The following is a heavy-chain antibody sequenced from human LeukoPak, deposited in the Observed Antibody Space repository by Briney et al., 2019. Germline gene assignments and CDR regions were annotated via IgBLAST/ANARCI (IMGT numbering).Heavy chain of an antibody. CDR3: ARQGRRSWLDY. V-gene: IGHV5-10-1*01. CDR1: GYSFTSYW. D-gene: IGHD6-13*01. Sequence: GESLKISCKGSGYSFTSYWISWVRQMPGKGPEWMGRIEPSDSYNNYSPSFQGHVAISADKSIRTANLQWSSLKASDTAMNYCARQGRRSWLDYWGQGTLVTVSS. J-gene: IGHJ4*02. CDR2: IEPSDSYN.